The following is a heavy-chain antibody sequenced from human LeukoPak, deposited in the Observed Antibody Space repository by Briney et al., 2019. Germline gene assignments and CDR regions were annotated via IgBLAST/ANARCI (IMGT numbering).Heavy chain of an antibody. CDR3: AKAELGVGTFFDY. J-gene: IGHJ4*02. CDR1: GFTFSDYA. D-gene: IGHD3-3*01. V-gene: IGHV3-23*01. CDR2: LSGSGAGT. Sequence: GGSLRLSCAASGFTFSDYALGWVRQAPGRGLEWVATLSGSGAGTYYSDSVQGRFTISRDNSKRTLFLQMNSLRAEDTAFYYCAKAELGVGTFFDYWGQGTLVTVSS.